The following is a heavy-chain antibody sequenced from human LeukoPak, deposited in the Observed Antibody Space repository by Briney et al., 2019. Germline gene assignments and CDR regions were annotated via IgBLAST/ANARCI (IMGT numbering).Heavy chain of an antibody. D-gene: IGHD3-10*01. Sequence: PGRSLRLSCAASGFTFSTYAIHWVRQAPGKGLEWLAVMSYDGKNKYYADSVKGRFTISRDNSKNTLYLQMNSLRAEDTAMYYCARDGDTAIRGVNFDYWGQGTLVTVSS. J-gene: IGHJ4*02. CDR1: GFTFSTYA. CDR2: MSYDGKNK. V-gene: IGHV3-30*04. CDR3: ARDGDTAIRGVNFDY.